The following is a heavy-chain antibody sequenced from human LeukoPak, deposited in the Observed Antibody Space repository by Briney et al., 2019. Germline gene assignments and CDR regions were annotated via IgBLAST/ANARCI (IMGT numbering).Heavy chain of an antibody. CDR2: INPNSGGT. V-gene: IGHV1-2*06. D-gene: IGHD3-9*01. J-gene: IGHJ4*02. CDR1: GYTFTDYY. Sequence: ASVKVSCKASGYTFTDYYIHWARQAPGQGLEWMGRINPNSGGTNYAQKFQGRVTMTRDTSISTAYMEMSSLRSDDTAVYYCARGTGVLTGYYLFAYWGQGTLVTVSS. CDR3: ARGTGVLTGYYLFAY.